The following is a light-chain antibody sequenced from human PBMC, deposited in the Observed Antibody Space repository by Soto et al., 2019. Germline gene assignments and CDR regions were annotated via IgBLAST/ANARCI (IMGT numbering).Light chain of an antibody. CDR2: GAS. V-gene: IGKV1-39*01. Sequence: DVQINQSPASLSASVGDRVTITCRASQSISSNLNWYQQKPGKAPKVLIYGASSLQSGVPSRFSGSGSGTDFTLTISRLEPEDFAVYYCQQYGRSPATFGQGTKVDIK. J-gene: IGKJ1*01. CDR3: QQYGRSPAT. CDR1: QSISSN.